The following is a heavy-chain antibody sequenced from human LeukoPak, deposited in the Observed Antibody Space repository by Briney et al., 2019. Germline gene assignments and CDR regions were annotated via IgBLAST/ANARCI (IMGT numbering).Heavy chain of an antibody. D-gene: IGHD1-1*01. V-gene: IGHV3-7*05. J-gene: IGHJ6*02. Sequence: PGGSLRLSCAASEFTFSSYWMNWVRQAPGKGLEWVANIKEDGSEKYYVDSVKGRFTISRDNSKNTLYLQIYSLRAEDTAIYYCARDSETETGWYYYGMDVWGQGTTVTVSS. CDR2: IKEDGSEK. CDR3: ARDSETETGWYYYGMDV. CDR1: EFTFSSYW.